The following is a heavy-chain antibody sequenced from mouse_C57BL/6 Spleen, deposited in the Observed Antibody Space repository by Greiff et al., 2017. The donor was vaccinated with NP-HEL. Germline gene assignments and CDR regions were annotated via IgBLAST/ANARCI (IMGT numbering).Heavy chain of an antibody. V-gene: IGHV14-1*01. CDR2: TDPEDGDT. Sequence: VQLQQSGAELVRPGASVKLSCTASGFNIKDYYMHWVKQRPEQGLEWIGRTDPEDGDTEYAPKFQGKATMTADTSSNTAYLQLSSLTSEDTAVYYCTPYYYGSSLYAMDYWGQGTSVTVSS. D-gene: IGHD1-1*01. J-gene: IGHJ4*01. CDR1: GFNIKDYY. CDR3: TPYYYGSSLYAMDY.